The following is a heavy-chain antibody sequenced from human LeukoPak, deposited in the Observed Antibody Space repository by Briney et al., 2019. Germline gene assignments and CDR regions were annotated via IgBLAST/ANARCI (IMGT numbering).Heavy chain of an antibody. J-gene: IGHJ4*02. V-gene: IGHV3-23*01. Sequence: GGSLRLSCAASGFTFSSYAMSWVRQAPGKGLEWVSAVSGNGDITYYTDSVKGRFTISRDNSKNTLFLQMNSLRAEDTAVYYCAKVTGGDMITYGGLDYWGQGTLVTVSS. D-gene: IGHD3-16*01. CDR1: GFTFSSYA. CDR3: AKVTGGDMITYGGLDY. CDR2: VSGNGDIT.